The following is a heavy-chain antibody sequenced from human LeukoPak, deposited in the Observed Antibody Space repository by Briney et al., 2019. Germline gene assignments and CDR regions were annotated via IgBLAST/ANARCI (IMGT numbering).Heavy chain of an antibody. J-gene: IGHJ3*02. Sequence: ASVKVSCKASGYTFINNWMHWVRQAPGQGLEWVGLINPTGTTTLYAQKFQGRVTLTRDMSTSTVYMELSSLGSEDTAVYYCARDLRTITVAGIGVFDIWGQGTMVTVSS. CDR1: GYTFINNW. CDR3: ARDLRTITVAGIGVFDI. V-gene: IGHV1-46*01. CDR2: INPTGTTT. D-gene: IGHD6-19*01.